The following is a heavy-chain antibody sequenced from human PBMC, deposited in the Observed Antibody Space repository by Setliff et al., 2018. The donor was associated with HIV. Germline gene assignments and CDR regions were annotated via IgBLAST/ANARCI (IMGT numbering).Heavy chain of an antibody. Sequence: SETLSLTCTVSGGSISSHYWSWIRQPPGKGLEWIGSTYYSGSTNYNPSLKSRDTISVDTSKNQFSLKLSSVTAADTAVYYCARGNYYENYFDYWGQGTLVTVSS. CDR3: ARGNYYENYFDY. D-gene: IGHD3-22*01. J-gene: IGHJ4*02. CDR1: GGSISSHY. V-gene: IGHV4-59*11. CDR2: TYYSGST.